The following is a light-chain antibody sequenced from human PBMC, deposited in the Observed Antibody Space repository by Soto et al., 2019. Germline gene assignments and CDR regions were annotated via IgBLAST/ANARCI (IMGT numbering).Light chain of an antibody. V-gene: IGKV1D-16*01. CDR1: QVXNSW. Sequence: DIQMTQSPSSLSASVGDRVTITCRAGQVXNSWVAGYQQKPEKAPKSLIYDTSKLENGVPSRFSGTASGTDFTLTISGLQPEDFATYYCQQYYQFPPTFGPGTKVDIK. CDR3: QQYYQFPPT. CDR2: DTS. J-gene: IGKJ3*01.